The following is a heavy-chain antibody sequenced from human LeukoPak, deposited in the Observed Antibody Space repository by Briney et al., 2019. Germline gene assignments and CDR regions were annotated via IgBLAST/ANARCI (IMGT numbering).Heavy chain of an antibody. D-gene: IGHD3-22*01. J-gene: IGHJ4*02. CDR2: IKRDGSEK. V-gene: IGHV3-7*01. CDR3: ARATGSGIMYYYDSSGYSLDY. CDR1: GFTFSTYW. Sequence: GGSLRLSCSASGFTFSTYWMTWVRQAPGKGLEWVANIKRDGSEKYYVDSVKGRFTISRDNAKNSLYLQMNSLGAEDTAVYYCARATGSGIMYYYDSSGYSLDYWGQGTLVTVSS.